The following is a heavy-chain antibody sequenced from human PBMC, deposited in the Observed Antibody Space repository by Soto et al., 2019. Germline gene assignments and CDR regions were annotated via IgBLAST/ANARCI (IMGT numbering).Heavy chain of an antibody. CDR1: GFTFSSYG. CDR3: AKDLRVSGVRLVYYYYGMDV. J-gene: IGHJ6*02. V-gene: IGHV3-30*18. D-gene: IGHD3-16*01. CDR2: ISYDGSNK. Sequence: GGSLRLSCAASGFTFSSYGMHWVRQAPGKGLEWVAVISYDGSNKYYADSVKGRFTISRDNSKNTLYLQMNSLRAEDTAVYYCAKDLRVSGVRLVYYYYGMDVWGQGTTVTVSS.